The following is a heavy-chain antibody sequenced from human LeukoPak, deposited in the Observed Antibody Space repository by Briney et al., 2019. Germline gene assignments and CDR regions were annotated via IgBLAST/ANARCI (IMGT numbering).Heavy chain of an antibody. CDR3: ASTFPYCSDGSCAL. V-gene: IGHV3-7*01. CDR2: INQDGNRE. D-gene: IGHD2-15*01. Sequence: GGSLRLSCAASGLTFSSYLMSWVRQAPGKGLEWVANINQDGNRENYVESVKGRFSISRDNAKNSLFLQMHSLRAEDTAVYYCASTFPYCSDGSCALGGQGTLVTVSS. CDR1: GLTFSSYL. J-gene: IGHJ4*02.